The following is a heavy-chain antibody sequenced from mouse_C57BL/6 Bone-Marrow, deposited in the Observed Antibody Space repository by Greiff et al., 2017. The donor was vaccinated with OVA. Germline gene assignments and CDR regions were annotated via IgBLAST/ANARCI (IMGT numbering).Heavy chain of an antibody. CDR2: IHPNSGST. CDR3: ARWVPYGYPWFAY. D-gene: IGHD2-2*01. J-gene: IGHJ3*01. Sequence: QVQLKQPGAELVKPGASVKLSCKASGYTFTSYWMHWVKQRPGQGLEWIGMIHPNSGSTNYNEKFKSKATLTVDKSSSTAYMQLSSLTSEDSAVYYCARWVPYGYPWFAYWGQGTLVTVSA. V-gene: IGHV1-64*01. CDR1: GYTFTSYW.